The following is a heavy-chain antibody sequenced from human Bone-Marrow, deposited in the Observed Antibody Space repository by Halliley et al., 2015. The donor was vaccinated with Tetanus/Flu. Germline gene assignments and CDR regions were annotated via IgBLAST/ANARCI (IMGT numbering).Heavy chain of an antibody. Sequence: VQLVQSGAEVGKSGESLKISCKGSGYSFSNHWIAWVRQRPGRGLEWMGIIYPGDSDTSYSPSFEGQVTMSADKSANAAYLHWNALKASDTAVYYCLRRRGGAWYFDFWGQGTLVTVSS. CDR2: IYPGDSDT. D-gene: IGHD6-19*01. V-gene: IGHV5-51*03. CDR1: GYSFSNHW. J-gene: IGHJ4*02. CDR3: LRRRGGAWYFDF.